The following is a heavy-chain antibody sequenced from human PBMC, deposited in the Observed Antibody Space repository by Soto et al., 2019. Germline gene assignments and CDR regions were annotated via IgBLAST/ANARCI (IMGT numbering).Heavy chain of an antibody. J-gene: IGHJ5*02. CDR2: LYWDDDK. CDR3: AFMHECRGSCGTGGFDP. Sequence: QITLKESGPTVVKPTQTLTLTCTFSGFSLSTRGVGVGWIRQPPGKTLESLALLYWDDDKRYSPSLKTRHTINKDTPRNREVLTMTNMDPVDTATSYCAFMHECRGSCGTGGFDPWGQGTLVTVSS. V-gene: IGHV2-5*02. CDR1: GFSLSTRGVG. D-gene: IGHD6-19*01.